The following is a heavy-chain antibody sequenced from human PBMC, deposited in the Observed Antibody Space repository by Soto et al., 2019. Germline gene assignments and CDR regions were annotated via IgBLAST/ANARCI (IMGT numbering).Heavy chain of an antibody. D-gene: IGHD6-19*01. J-gene: IGHJ4*02. Sequence: ETLSLSCAASGFTFRSYAMIWVRQAPGKGLEWVSAISGSGGSTYYADSVKGRFTISRDNSKNTLYLQMNSLRAEDTAVYYCAKGVSIAVATNYFDYWGQGTLVTVSS. V-gene: IGHV3-23*01. CDR2: ISGSGGST. CDR3: AKGVSIAVATNYFDY. CDR1: GFTFRSYA.